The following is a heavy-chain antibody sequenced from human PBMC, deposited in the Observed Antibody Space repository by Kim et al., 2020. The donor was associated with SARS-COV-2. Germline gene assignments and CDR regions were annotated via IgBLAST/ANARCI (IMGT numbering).Heavy chain of an antibody. CDR2: ISSSGSTI. V-gene: IGHV3-48*03. J-gene: IGHJ4*02. CDR1: GFTFSSYE. Sequence: GGSLRLSCAASGFTFSSYEMNWVRQAPGKGLEWVSYISSSGSTIYYADSVKGRFTISRDNAKNSLYLQMNSLRAEDTAVYYCVWFGELFSSVRADYWGQGTLVTVSS. CDR3: VWFGELFSSVRADY. D-gene: IGHD3-10*01.